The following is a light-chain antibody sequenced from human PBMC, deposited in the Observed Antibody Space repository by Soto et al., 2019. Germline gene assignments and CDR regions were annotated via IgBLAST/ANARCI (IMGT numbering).Light chain of an antibody. V-gene: IGLV6-57*03. J-gene: IGLJ2*01. CDR1: RGSVASNY. CDR3: QSYDRTNVV. CDR2: RDD. Sequence: NFMLTQPHSVSESPGKTITISCARSRGSVASNYVQWFQQPPGSAPTTIIYRDDQRPSGVPDRFSASVDSSSNSASLTISGMKTDDGADYYCQSYDRTNVVFGGGTQVNVL.